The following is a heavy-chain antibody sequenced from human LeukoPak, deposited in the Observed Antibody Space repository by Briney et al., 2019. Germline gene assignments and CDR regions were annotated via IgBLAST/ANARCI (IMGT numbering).Heavy chain of an antibody. V-gene: IGHV5-51*01. CDR2: IYPGDSDT. Sequence: RGESLKISCKGSGYIFSTYLIGWVRQEPGKGLEWMGIIYPGDSDTRYSPSFQGQVTISADKSISTAYLQWSSLKASDTAMYYCARQYRHRVGYSGYDWFDPWGQGTLVTVFS. CDR3: ARQYRHRVGYSGYDWFDP. J-gene: IGHJ5*02. CDR1: GYIFSTYL. D-gene: IGHD5-12*01.